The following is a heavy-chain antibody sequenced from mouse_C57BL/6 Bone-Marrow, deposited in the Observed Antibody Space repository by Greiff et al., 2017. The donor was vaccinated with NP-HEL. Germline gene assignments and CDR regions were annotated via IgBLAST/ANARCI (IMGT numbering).Heavy chain of an antibody. D-gene: IGHD4-1*01. Sequence: QVQLKQSGAELVKPGASVKLSCKASGYTFTSYWMHWVKQRPGQGLEWIGMIHPNSGSTNYNEKFKSKATLTVDKSSSTAYMQLSSLTSEDSAVYYCARLGYYYAMDYWGQGTSVTVSS. CDR2: IHPNSGST. CDR3: ARLGYYYAMDY. J-gene: IGHJ4*01. V-gene: IGHV1-64*01. CDR1: GYTFTSYW.